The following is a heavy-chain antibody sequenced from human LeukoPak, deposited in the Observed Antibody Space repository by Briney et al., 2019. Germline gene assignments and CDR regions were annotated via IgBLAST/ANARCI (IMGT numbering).Heavy chain of an antibody. D-gene: IGHD3-10*01. CDR2: TNPNSGGT. CDR3: ARNYYGSGSYYNGGDY. V-gene: IGHV1-2*02. Sequence: ASVKVSCKASGYTFTGYYMHWVRQAPGQGLEWMGWTNPNSGGTNYAQKFQGRVTMTRDTSISTAYMELSRLRSDDTAVYYCARNYYGSGSYYNGGDYWGQGTLVTVSS. CDR1: GYTFTGYY. J-gene: IGHJ4*02.